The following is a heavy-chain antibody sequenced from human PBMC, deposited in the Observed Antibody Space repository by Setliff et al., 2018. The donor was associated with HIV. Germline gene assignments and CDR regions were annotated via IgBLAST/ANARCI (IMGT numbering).Heavy chain of an antibody. V-gene: IGHV1-2*02. D-gene: IGHD3-10*01. CDR1: GYTFTGHY. Sequence: ASVKVSCKASGYTFTGHYLHWVRQAPGQGLEWLGWVNPNSGDAIYAQNFQGRVTMTRDTSINAAYMELRGLRSDDTAVYYRARNFGLSPSGKYYYYYGMDIWGQGTTVTVSS. J-gene: IGHJ6*02. CDR3: ARNFGLSPSGKYYYYYGMDI. CDR2: VNPNSGDA.